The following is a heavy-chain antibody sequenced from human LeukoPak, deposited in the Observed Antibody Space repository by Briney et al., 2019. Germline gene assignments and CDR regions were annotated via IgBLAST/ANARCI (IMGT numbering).Heavy chain of an antibody. D-gene: IGHD3-10*02. J-gene: IGHJ6*04. CDR3: AELGITMIGGV. Sequence: GGSLRLSCAASVFTFSSYSMNWVRQAPGKGLEWVSSISSSSSYIYYADSVKGRFTISRDNAKNSLYLQMNSLRAEDTAVYYCAELGITMIGGVWGKGTTVTISS. CDR2: ISSSSSYI. CDR1: VFTFSSYS. V-gene: IGHV3-21*01.